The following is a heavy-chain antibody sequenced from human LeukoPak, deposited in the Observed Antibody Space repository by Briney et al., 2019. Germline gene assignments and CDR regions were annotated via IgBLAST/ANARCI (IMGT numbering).Heavy chain of an antibody. V-gene: IGHV1-2*02. D-gene: IGHD3-9*01. J-gene: IGHJ4*02. CDR3: ATDILTGYLNDY. CDR2: INPNSGGT. Sequence: GSVKVSCKASGYTFTGYYMHWVRQAPGQGLEWMGWINPNSGGTNYAQKFQGRVTMTRDTSISTAYMELSRLRSDDTAVYYCATDILTGYLNDYWGQGTLVTVSS. CDR1: GYTFTGYY.